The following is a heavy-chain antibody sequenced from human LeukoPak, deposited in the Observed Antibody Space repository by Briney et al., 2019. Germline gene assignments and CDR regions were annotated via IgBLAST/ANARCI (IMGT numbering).Heavy chain of an antibody. J-gene: IGHJ6*03. CDR3: AKRSTYSSSWYDEYLGYYYYYMDV. V-gene: IGHV3-23*01. CDR1: GFTFSSYW. Sequence: GGSLRLPCAASGFTFSSYWLSWVRQAPGKGLEWVSAISGSGGSTYYADSVKGRFTISRDNSKNTLYLQMKSLRAEDTAVYYCAKRSTYSSSWYDEYLGYYYYYMDVWGKGTTVTISS. D-gene: IGHD6-13*01. CDR2: ISGSGGST.